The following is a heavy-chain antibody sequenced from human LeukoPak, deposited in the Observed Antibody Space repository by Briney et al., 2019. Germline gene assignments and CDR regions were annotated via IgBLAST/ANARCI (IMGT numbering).Heavy chain of an antibody. J-gene: IGHJ4*02. CDR2: FYYSGST. CDR3: ARGQGGNYYLNYFDY. D-gene: IGHD1-26*01. Sequence: NSSETLSLTCTVTGGSFSTYYWSWIRQTPGKGLEFIGHFYYSGSTTYNPSLKSRVTISVDTSRDQFSLKLTSVSAADTAVYYCARGQGGNYYLNYFDYWGQGALVTVSS. V-gene: IGHV4-59*01. CDR1: GGSFSTYY.